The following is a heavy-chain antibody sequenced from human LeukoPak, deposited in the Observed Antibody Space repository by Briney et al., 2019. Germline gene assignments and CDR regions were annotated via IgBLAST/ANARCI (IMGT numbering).Heavy chain of an antibody. Sequence: VKPGGSLRLSCVASGFTFSTYSMNWVRQTPGKGLEWVSSISRESKYILYADSVKGRFSVSRDNAKNSMFLQMTSLRAEDSAVYYCARDSEASCDYWGQGTLVTVSS. V-gene: IGHV3-21*01. J-gene: IGHJ4*02. CDR1: GFTFSTYS. D-gene: IGHD6-6*01. CDR2: ISRESKYI. CDR3: ARDSEASCDY.